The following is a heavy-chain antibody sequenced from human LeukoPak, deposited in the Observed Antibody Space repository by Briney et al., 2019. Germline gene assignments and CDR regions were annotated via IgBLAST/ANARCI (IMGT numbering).Heavy chain of an antibody. CDR2: IKQEGSEK. J-gene: IGHJ4*02. D-gene: IGHD3-22*01. Sequence: PGGSLRLSCAASGVTFSSYWMSWVRQAPGKGLEGVANIKQEGSEKYYVDSVKGRSTISRDNAKNSLYLQMNSLRAEATAVYYCAKAAYYDSTPVDYWGQGTLVTVSS. CDR3: AKAAYYDSTPVDY. CDR1: GVTFSSYW. V-gene: IGHV3-7*02.